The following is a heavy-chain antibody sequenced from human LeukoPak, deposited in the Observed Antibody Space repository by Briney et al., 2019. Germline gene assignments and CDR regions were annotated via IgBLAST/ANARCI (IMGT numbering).Heavy chain of an antibody. CDR2: ISGSGDST. J-gene: IGHJ4*02. CDR3: AREKTFYNILTGYKRGGYYFDY. V-gene: IGHV3-23*01. Sequence: GGSLRLSCAASGFTFSNFGMSWVRQAPGKGLEWVSGISGSGDSTYYADSVKGRFTISRDNSKNSLYLQMNSLRAEDTAVYYCAREKTFYNILTGYKRGGYYFDYWGQGILVTVSS. CDR1: GFTFSNFG. D-gene: IGHD3-9*01.